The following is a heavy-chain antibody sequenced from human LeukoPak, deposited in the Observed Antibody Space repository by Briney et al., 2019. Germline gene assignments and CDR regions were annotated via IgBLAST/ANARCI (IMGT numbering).Heavy chain of an antibody. CDR3: ARDMGNYFDY. V-gene: IGHV3-48*03. D-gene: IGHD3-10*01. Sequence: GGSLTLPCAASGFTFSNYEMNWVRQAPGKGLEWVSYIGSSGSTIYYADSVKGRFTISRDNAKNSLFLQMSGLRAEDTAVYYCARDMGNYFDYWGQGALVTVSS. CDR1: GFTFSNYE. CDR2: IGSSGSTI. J-gene: IGHJ4*02.